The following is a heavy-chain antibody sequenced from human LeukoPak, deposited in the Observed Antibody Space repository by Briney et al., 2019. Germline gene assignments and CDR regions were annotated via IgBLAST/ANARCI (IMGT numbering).Heavy chain of an antibody. CDR3: AKGIAARTEVAISAFDI. CDR1: GSTFSTYA. Sequence: GGSLRLSCAASGSTFSTYAMSWVRQAPGKGLEWVSTISGSSGSTYYADPVKGRFTISRDNSKNTLYLQMKSLRAEDTAVYYCAKGIAARTEVAISAFDIWGQGTMVTVSS. CDR2: ISGSSGST. V-gene: IGHV3-23*01. D-gene: IGHD6-6*01. J-gene: IGHJ3*02.